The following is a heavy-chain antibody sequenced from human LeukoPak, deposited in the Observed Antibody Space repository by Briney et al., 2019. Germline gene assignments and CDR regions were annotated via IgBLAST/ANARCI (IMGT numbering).Heavy chain of an antibody. CDR2: INSDGSST. V-gene: IGHV3-74*01. CDR1: GFTLSSYW. J-gene: IGHJ5*02. Sequence: PGGSLRLSCAASGFTLSSYWMLWVRQAPGKGPVWVSRINSDGSSTSYADSVKGRFTISRDNAKNTLYLQMNSLRAEDTAVYYCARDLGQYYDTSDNWFDPWGQGTLVTVSS. D-gene: IGHD3-22*01. CDR3: ARDLGQYYDTSDNWFDP.